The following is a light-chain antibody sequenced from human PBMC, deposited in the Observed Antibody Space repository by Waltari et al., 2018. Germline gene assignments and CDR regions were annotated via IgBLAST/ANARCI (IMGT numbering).Light chain of an antibody. V-gene: IGKV3-11*01. Sequence: EIVLTQSRATLSLSPGERATLSSRASQSLSSYLTWYQQNTGQAPRILIYDASHRATGMPARFSCSGSGTDFTLTISSLEPEDFAVYYCQQRSNWPPLTFGGGTKVEIK. J-gene: IGKJ4*01. CDR1: QSLSSY. CDR2: DAS. CDR3: QQRSNWPPLT.